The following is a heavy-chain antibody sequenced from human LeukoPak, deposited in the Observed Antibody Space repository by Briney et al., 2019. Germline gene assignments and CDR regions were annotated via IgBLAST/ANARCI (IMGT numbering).Heavy chain of an antibody. D-gene: IGHD1/OR15-1a*01. CDR3: TGNSLGGGENDY. V-gene: IGHV3-73*01. CDR1: GFTFSGSA. J-gene: IGHJ4*02. Sequence: PGGSLKLSCAASGFTFSGSAIHWVRQASGKGLEWVGRIRSRANNYATAYAASVNGRFTISRDDSKNTAYLQMNSLKTEDTAVYYCTGNSLGGGENDYWGQGTLVAVSS. CDR2: IRSRANNYAT.